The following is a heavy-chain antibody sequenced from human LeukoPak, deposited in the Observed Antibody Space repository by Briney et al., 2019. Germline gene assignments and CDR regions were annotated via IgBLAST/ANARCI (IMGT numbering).Heavy chain of an antibody. Sequence: TGGSLRLSCAASGFTFSSYGMSWVRQAPGKGLEWVGRIRSKANSYATAYAASVKGRFTISRDDSKNTAYLQMNSLKTEDTAVYYCTRYFELRGHEGFDIWGQGTMVTVSS. V-gene: IGHV3-73*01. CDR3: TRYFELRGHEGFDI. D-gene: IGHD2-15*01. CDR2: IRSKANSYAT. CDR1: GFTFSSYG. J-gene: IGHJ3*02.